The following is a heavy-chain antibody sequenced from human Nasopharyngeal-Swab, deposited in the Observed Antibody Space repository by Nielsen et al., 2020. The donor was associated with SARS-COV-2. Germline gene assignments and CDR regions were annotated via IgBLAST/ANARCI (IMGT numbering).Heavy chain of an antibody. J-gene: IGHJ4*02. CDR3: ARLKYDFWNGPPEDY. CDR1: GFTFSNYW. Sequence: GGSLRPSCAASGFTFSNYWMSWVRQAPGKGLEWVANIKQDGSEIYYVDSLKGRFTISRDNAKNSLFLQMNSLRAEETAVYYCARLKYDFWNGPPEDYWGQGTLVTVSS. D-gene: IGHD3-3*01. CDR2: IKQDGSEI. V-gene: IGHV3-7*01.